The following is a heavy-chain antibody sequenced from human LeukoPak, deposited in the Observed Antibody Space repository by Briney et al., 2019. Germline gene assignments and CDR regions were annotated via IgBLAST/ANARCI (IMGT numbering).Heavy chain of an antibody. D-gene: IGHD2-15*01. Sequence: SETLSLTCTVAGGSISSSSYYWGWIRQPPGKGLEWIGSIYYSGSTNYNPSLKSRVTISVDTSKNQFSLKLSSVTAADTAVYYCARVKGWYFRAWGQGTLVTVSS. V-gene: IGHV4-39*07. CDR2: IYYSGST. J-gene: IGHJ4*02. CDR3: ARVKGWYFRA. CDR1: GGSISSSSYY.